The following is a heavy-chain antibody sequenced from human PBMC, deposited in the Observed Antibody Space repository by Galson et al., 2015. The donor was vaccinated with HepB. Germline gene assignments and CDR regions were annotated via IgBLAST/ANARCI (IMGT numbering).Heavy chain of an antibody. V-gene: IGHV1-24*01. Sequence: SVKVSCKVSGYTLTELSMHWVRQAPGKGLEWMGGFDPEDGETIYAQKFQGRVTMTEDTSTDTAYMELSSLRSEDTAVYYCATVLGVAADRYYYYYGMDVWGQGTTVTVSS. D-gene: IGHD2-15*01. CDR1: GYTLTELS. CDR3: ATVLGVAADRYYYYYGMDV. J-gene: IGHJ6*02. CDR2: FDPEDGET.